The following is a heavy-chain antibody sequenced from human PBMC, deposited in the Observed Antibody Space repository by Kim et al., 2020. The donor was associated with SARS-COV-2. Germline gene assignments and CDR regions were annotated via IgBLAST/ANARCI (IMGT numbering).Heavy chain of an antibody. CDR3: ATEFAYCGGDCYSFDY. CDR2: FDPEDGET. V-gene: IGHV1-24*01. D-gene: IGHD2-21*02. CDR1: GYTLTELS. J-gene: IGHJ4*02. Sequence: ASVKVSCKVSGYTLTELSMHWVRQAPGKGLEWMGGFDPEDGETIYAQKFQGIVTMTEDTSTDTAYMELSSLRSEDTAVYYCATEFAYCGGDCYSFDYWGQGTLVTVSS.